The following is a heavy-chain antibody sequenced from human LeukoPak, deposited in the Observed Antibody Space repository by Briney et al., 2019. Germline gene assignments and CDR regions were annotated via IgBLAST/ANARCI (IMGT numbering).Heavy chain of an antibody. CDR1: GFTFSSHA. V-gene: IGHV3-30*04. D-gene: IGHD5-12*01. CDR2: ISYDGSKN. J-gene: IGHJ4*02. Sequence: PGGSLRLSCAASGFTFSSHAIHWVRQAPGKGLEWVAFISYDGSKNYYADSVKGRFTISRDNSRNTLYLQMNSLRAEDTAVYYCARDSSGGYAVDYWGQGTLVSVSS. CDR3: ARDSSGGYAVDY.